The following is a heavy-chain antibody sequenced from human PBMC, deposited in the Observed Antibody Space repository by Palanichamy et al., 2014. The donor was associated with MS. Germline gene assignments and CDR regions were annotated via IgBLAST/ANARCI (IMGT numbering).Heavy chain of an antibody. V-gene: IGHV1-18*04. CDR2: ISPDNGGT. D-gene: IGHD6-19*01. J-gene: IGHJ4*02. Sequence: QVHLVQSGAEVKEPGASVKVSCRASGYTFTTFGISWVRQAPGQGLEWMGWISPDNGGTNHAQKYQGRVFMTTDTPTGTAYMELRSLRSDDTAVYYCVRGRGAVAGFFDYWGQGTLVTVSS. CDR3: VRGRGAVAGFFDY. CDR1: GYTFTTFG.